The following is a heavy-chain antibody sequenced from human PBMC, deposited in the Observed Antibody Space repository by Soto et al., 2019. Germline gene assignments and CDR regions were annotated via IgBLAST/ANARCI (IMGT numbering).Heavy chain of an antibody. V-gene: IGHV4-39*01. CDR1: GCSISSSSYY. D-gene: IGHD3-10*01. Sequence: SETLSLTCTVSGCSISSSSYYWGWIRQPPGKGLEWIGSIYYSGSTYYNPSLKSRVTISVDTSKNQFSLKLSSVTAADTAVYYCARQHLLLWFGELLYTRGYYYGMDVWGQGTTVT. CDR3: ARQHLLLWFGELLYTRGYYYGMDV. J-gene: IGHJ6*02. CDR2: IYYSGST.